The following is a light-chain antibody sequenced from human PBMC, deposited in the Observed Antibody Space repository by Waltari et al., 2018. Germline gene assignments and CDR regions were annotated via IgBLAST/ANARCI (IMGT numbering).Light chain of an antibody. CDR1: QSVLYSSNNKNY. CDR2: WAS. Sequence: DIVMTQSPDSLAVSLGERATLTCKSSQSVLYSSNNKNYLAWYQQKPGQPPKLLIYWASTRESGVPDRFSGSGSGTDFTLTISSLQAEDVAVYYCQQYYSTPPAFGGGTKVGIK. CDR3: QQYYSTPPA. V-gene: IGKV4-1*01. J-gene: IGKJ4*01.